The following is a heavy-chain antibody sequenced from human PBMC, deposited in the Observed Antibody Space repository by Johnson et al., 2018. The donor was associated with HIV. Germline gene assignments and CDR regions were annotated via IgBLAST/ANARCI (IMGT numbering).Heavy chain of an antibody. V-gene: IGHV3-30*03. CDR3: AREDLYGAGPDAFDI. CDR1: GFTFSSYT. J-gene: IGHJ3*02. Sequence: VQLVESGGGLVQPGRSLRLSCAASGFTFSSYTMHWVRQAPGKGLEWVASISNDGTNKFYAESVKGRFTISRDNSRNTLDLQMSSLRPADTAVYYCAREDLYGAGPDAFDIWGQGTMVTVSS. D-gene: IGHD4-17*01. CDR2: ISNDGTNK.